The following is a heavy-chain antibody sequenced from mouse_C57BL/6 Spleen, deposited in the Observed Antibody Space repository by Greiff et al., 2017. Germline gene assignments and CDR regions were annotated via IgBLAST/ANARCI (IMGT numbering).Heavy chain of an antibody. D-gene: IGHD1-1*01. CDR1: GFNIKNTY. J-gene: IGHJ4*01. V-gene: IGHV14-3*01. Sequence: VTLKESVAELVRPGASVKLSCTASGFNIKNTYMHWVKQRPEQGLEWIGRIDPANGNTKYAPKFQGKATITADTSSNTAYLQLSSLTSEDTAIYYCAYYGSSYRYAMDYWGQGTSVTVSS. CDR3: AYYGSSYRYAMDY. CDR2: IDPANGNT.